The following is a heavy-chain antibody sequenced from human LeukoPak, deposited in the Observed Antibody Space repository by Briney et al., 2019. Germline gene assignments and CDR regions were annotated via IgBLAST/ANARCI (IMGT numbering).Heavy chain of an antibody. CDR2: IYYSGST. CDR3: ATMPAYSGYEFDY. J-gene: IGHJ4*02. D-gene: IGHD5-12*01. Sequence: SETLSLTCTVSGGSVSSGSYYWSWIRQPPGEGLEWIAYIYYSGSTNYNPSLKSRVTISVDTSKNQFSLKLTSVTAADTAVYYCATMPAYSGYEFDYWGQGTLVTVSS. V-gene: IGHV4-61*01. CDR1: GGSVSSGSYY.